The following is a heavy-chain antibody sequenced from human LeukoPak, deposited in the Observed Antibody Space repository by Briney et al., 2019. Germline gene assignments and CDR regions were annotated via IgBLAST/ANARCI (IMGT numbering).Heavy chain of an antibody. D-gene: IGHD3-16*01. CDR3: TRGAGWLIDY. CDR2: IYYSGST. V-gene: IGHV4-59*01. Sequence: SETLSLTCAVSGGSITNYYWNWIRQPPGKGLEWIGYIYYSGSTNYNPSLKSRVTISVGTSKEQFSLKVNSVTAADTAVYYCTRGAGWLIDYWGQGILVTVSS. CDR1: GGSITNYY. J-gene: IGHJ4*02.